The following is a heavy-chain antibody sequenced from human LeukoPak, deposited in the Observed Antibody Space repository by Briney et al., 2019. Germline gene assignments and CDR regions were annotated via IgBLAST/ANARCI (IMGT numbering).Heavy chain of an antibody. CDR2: MNPSGST. J-gene: IGHJ6*03. D-gene: IGHD3-22*01. CDR3: ARGRQDVTMIVVVMTAVSYYLDV. V-gene: IGHV4-34*01. CDR1: GGSFSGYY. Sequence: SETLSLTCAVYGGSFSGYYWTWIRQTPGKGLEWIGEMNPSGSTNYNPSLKSRVTISVDTSKNQFPLKLRSVTAADTAVYYCARGRQDVTMIVVVMTAVSYYLDVWGKGTTVTVS.